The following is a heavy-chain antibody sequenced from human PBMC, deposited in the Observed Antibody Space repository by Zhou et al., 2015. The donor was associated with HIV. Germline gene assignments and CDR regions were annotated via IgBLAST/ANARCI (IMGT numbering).Heavy chain of an antibody. D-gene: IGHD2-2*01. CDR2: INPNSGGT. J-gene: IGHJ6*02. V-gene: IGHV1-2*02. CDR3: ARDRSVIVPAATFYSYYYGMDV. CDR1: GGTFSTYA. Sequence: QVQLVQSGAEVKKPGSSVKVSCKASGGTFSTYAVSWVRQAPGQGLEWMGWINPNSGGTNYAQKFQGRVTMTSDTSINTAYMDLSRLTSDDTAVYFCARDRSVIVPAATFYSYYYGMDVWGQGTTVTVSS.